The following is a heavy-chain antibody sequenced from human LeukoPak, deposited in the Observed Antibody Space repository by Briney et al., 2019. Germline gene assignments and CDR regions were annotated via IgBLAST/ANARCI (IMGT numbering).Heavy chain of an antibody. Sequence: SETLSLTCTVSGGSISSYYWGWIRQPPGKGLEWIGTTYYSGNTYYNPSLKSRVTVSVDTSKNQFSLKLSSVTAADTAVYYCARSKRDVRYFDILTDYPKYYFDYWGQGTLVTVSS. CDR2: TYYSGNT. D-gene: IGHD3-9*01. CDR1: GGSISSYY. J-gene: IGHJ4*02. CDR3: ARSKRDVRYFDILTDYPKYYFDY. V-gene: IGHV4-39*07.